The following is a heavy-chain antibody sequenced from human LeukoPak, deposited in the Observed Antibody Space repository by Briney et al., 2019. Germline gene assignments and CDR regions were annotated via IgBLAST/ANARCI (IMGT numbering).Heavy chain of an antibody. Sequence: GGSLRLSCAASGFTFSTYGMTWVRQAPGKGLEWVSGISGSGGSTYYADSVKGRFTISRDNAKNSLYLQMNSLRAEDTAVYYCARGGSFWSDYYYFEYWGQGTLVTVSS. J-gene: IGHJ4*02. CDR3: ARGGSFWSDYYYFEY. CDR1: GFTFSTYG. CDR2: ISGSGGST. D-gene: IGHD3-3*01. V-gene: IGHV3-23*01.